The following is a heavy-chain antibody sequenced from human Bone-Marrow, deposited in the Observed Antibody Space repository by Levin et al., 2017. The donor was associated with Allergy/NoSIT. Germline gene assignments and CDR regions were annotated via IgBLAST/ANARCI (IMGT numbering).Heavy chain of an antibody. J-gene: IGHJ4*02. V-gene: IGHV4-39*07. CDR3: ARAGRYDY. CDR1: GYSISGSAYY. CDR2: INHSGST. D-gene: IGHD3-9*01. Sequence: SETLSLTCTVSGYSISGSAYYWGWIRQPPGKGLEWIGSINHSGSTYFNPSLKSRVTISVDTSKSQFSLQLSSVTAADTAVYYCARAGRYDYWGQGALVTVSS.